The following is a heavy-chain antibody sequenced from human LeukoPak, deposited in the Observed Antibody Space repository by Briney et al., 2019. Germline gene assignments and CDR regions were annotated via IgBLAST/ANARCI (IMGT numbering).Heavy chain of an antibody. D-gene: IGHD4-11*01. CDR2: IKQDGSEK. CDR1: GFTFSSRDW. V-gene: IGHV3-7*01. CDR3: ARDLQYYFDY. J-gene: IGHJ4*02. Sequence: GGSLRLSCVASGFTFSSRDWMTWVRQAPGKGLEWVANIKQDGSEKNYVDSVKGRFTISRDNAKNSVDLQMNSLRVEDTAVYYCARDLQYYFDYWGQGTLVTVSS.